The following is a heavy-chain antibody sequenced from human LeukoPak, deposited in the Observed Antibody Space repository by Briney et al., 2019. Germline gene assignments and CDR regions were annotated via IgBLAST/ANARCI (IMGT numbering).Heavy chain of an antibody. Sequence: GGSLRLSCAASGFTFSTYGMNWVRQAPGKGLEWVSYISSSSSTIYYADSVKGRFTISRDNAKNSLYLQMNSLRAEDTAVYYCARDRPLVYDSSGYYGYWGQGTLVTVSS. CDR2: ISSSSSTI. CDR3: ARDRPLVYDSSGYYGY. D-gene: IGHD3-22*01. CDR1: GFTFSTYG. V-gene: IGHV3-48*01. J-gene: IGHJ4*02.